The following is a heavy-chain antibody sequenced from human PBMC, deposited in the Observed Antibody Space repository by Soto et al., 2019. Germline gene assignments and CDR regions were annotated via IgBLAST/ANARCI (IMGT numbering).Heavy chain of an antibody. Sequence: EVQLVESGGASVQPGGSLRLSCAASGFSLSKYWMHWVRQAPGKGLEWVSRVNGDGSSTTYADSVSGRFIISRDNAKNTVFLQMSSLRADETARYYCARGGSTDFYGLLDLWGQGTQVIVS. V-gene: IGHV3-74*01. D-gene: IGHD3-16*01. J-gene: IGHJ5*02. CDR3: ARGGSTDFYGLLDL. CDR1: GFSLSKYW. CDR2: VNGDGSST.